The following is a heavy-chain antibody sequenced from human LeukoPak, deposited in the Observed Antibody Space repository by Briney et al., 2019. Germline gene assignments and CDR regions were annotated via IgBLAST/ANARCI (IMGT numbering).Heavy chain of an antibody. CDR2: IRYDGSDK. CDR3: ARDRTTLDY. Sequence: TGGSLRLSXAASGFTFSNYCMHWVRQAPGKGLEWVTFIRYDGSDKYYADSVEGRFIISRDNNKNMLYLQMNSLRVEDTAVYYCARDRTTLDYWGQGALVTVSS. D-gene: IGHD4-11*01. V-gene: IGHV3-30*02. J-gene: IGHJ4*02. CDR1: GFTFSNYC.